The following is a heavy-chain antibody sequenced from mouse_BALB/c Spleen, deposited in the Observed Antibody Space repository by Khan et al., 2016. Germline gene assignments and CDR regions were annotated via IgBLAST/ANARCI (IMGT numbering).Heavy chain of an antibody. V-gene: IGHV1-7*01. Sequence: VQLQESGAELTKPGASVKMSCKASGYTFTSYWMHWVKQRPGQGLEWIGYINPSTGYTEYNQKFKDKASLTADTSSSTAYMQLSSLTSEDSALYFWARGGATMIMGFAYWGQGTLVTVSA. J-gene: IGHJ3*01. CDR3: ARGGATMIMGFAY. D-gene: IGHD2-4*01. CDR2: INPSTGYT. CDR1: GYTFTSYW.